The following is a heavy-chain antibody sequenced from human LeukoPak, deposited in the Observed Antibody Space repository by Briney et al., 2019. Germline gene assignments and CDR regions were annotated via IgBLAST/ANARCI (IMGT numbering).Heavy chain of an antibody. CDR1: GFTFSSYA. V-gene: IGHV3-64*01. CDR3: ARDGAVRRGHYYMDV. D-gene: IGHD4-17*01. J-gene: IGHJ6*03. CDR2: ISSNGGST. Sequence: GGSLRLSCAASGFTFSSYAMHWVRQAPGKGLEYVSAISSNGGSTYYANSVKARFTISRDNSKNTLYLQMGSLRAEDMAVYYCARDGAVRRGHYYMDVWGKGTTVTVSS.